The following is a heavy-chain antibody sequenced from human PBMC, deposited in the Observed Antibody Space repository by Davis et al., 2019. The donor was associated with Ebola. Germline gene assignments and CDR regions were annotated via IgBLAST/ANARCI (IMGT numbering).Heavy chain of an antibody. J-gene: IGHJ2*01. CDR2: IKQDGSEK. D-gene: IGHD3-22*01. CDR1: GFTFSSYW. V-gene: IGHV3-7*01. Sequence: PGGSLRLSCAASGFTFSSYWMSWVRQAPGKGLEWVANIKQDGSEKYYVDSVKGRFTISRDNAKNSLYLQMNSLRAEDTAVYYCARDGVTYYCDSSGYGAYWYFDLWGRGTLVTVSS. CDR3: ARDGVTYYCDSSGYGAYWYFDL.